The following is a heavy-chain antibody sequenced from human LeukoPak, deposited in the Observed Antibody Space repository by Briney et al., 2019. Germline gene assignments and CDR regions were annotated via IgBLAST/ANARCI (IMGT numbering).Heavy chain of an antibody. CDR1: GGSFSGYY. V-gene: IGHV4-34*01. CDR3: ARAPYYDFWSSYPTKLRANWFDP. CDR2: INHSGST. Sequence: SETLSLTCAVYGGSFSGYYWSWIRQPPGKGLEWIGEINHSGSTNYNPSLKSRVTISVDTSKNQFFLKLTSVTAADTAVYYCARAPYYDFWSSYPTKLRANWFDPWGQGTLVTVSS. J-gene: IGHJ5*02. D-gene: IGHD3-3*01.